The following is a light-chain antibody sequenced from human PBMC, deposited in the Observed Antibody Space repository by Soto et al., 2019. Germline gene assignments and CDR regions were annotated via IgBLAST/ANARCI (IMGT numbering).Light chain of an antibody. Sequence: QSVLTQTPSVSGTPGQRVNISCAGSSSNIGRNYVYWYHQFPGTAPKLLIYRDNERPSGVPDRFSGSKSGTSASLAISGLRSGDEADYHGATWDDSLGGPVFGGGTQLTV. CDR2: RDN. V-gene: IGLV1-47*01. CDR1: SSNIGRNY. J-gene: IGLJ2*01. CDR3: ATWDDSLGGPV.